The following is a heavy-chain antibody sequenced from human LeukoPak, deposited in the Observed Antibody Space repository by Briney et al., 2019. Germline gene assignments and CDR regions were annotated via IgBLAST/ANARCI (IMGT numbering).Heavy chain of an antibody. D-gene: IGHD6-13*01. CDR3: ARCNILATTATCHFDS. CDR1: GGSISSSSYY. J-gene: IGHJ4*02. V-gene: IGHV4-39*07. Sequence: SETLSLTCTVSGGSISSSSYYWGWIRQPPGKGLEWIGNIYYSGITYHNPSLKSRVTISVDTSKNQFSLRLSSVTAADTAVYYCARCNILATTATCHFDSWGQGTLVTVSS. CDR2: IYYSGIT.